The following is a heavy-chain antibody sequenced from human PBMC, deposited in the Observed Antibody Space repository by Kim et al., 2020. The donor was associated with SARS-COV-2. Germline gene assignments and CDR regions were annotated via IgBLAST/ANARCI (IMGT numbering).Heavy chain of an antibody. J-gene: IGHJ4*02. D-gene: IGHD7-27*01. Sequence: YAVSVKSRITINPDTSKNQFSLQLNSVTPEDTAVYYCAREDWGGPDYFDYWGQGTLVTVSS. V-gene: IGHV6-1*01. CDR3: AREDWGGPDYFDY.